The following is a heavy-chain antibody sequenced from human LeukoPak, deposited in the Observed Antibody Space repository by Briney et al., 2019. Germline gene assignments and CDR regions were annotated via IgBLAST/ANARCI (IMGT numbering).Heavy chain of an antibody. Sequence: GRSLRFSCAASGFTFSSYAMHWVRQAPGKGLEWVAVISYDGSNKYYADSVKGRFTISRDNSKNTLYLQMNSLRAEDTAVYYCARAGEAAAGYYYYGMDVWGQGTTVTVSS. V-gene: IGHV3-30-3*01. CDR2: ISYDGSNK. CDR3: ARAGEAAAGYYYYGMDV. CDR1: GFTFSSYA. J-gene: IGHJ6*02. D-gene: IGHD6-13*01.